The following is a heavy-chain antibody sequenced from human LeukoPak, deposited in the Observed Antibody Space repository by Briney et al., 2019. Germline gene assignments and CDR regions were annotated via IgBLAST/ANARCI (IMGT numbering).Heavy chain of an antibody. J-gene: IGHJ6*02. CDR3: ARWGEIAVAGLHYYYYYGMDV. D-gene: IGHD6-19*01. CDR2: ISAYNGNT. Sequence: ASVKVSCKASGYTFTSYGISWVRQAPGQGLEWMGWISAYNGNTNYAQKLQGRVTMTTDTSTSTAYMELRSLRSDDTAVYYCARWGEIAVAGLHYYYYYGMDVWGQGTTVTVSS. CDR1: GYTFTSYG. V-gene: IGHV1-18*01.